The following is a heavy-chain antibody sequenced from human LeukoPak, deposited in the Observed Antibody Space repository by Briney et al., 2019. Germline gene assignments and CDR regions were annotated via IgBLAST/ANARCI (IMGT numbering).Heavy chain of an antibody. CDR3: ARASRDGYNSLYYFDY. J-gene: IGHJ4*02. CDR2: IYSGGST. V-gene: IGHV3-66*01. CDR1: GFTVSSNY. Sequence: GGSLRLSCAASGFTVSSNYMSWVRQAPGKGLEWVSVIYSGGSTYYADSVKGRFTISRDNSRNTLYLQMNSLRAEDTAVYYCARASRDGYNSLYYFDYWGQGTLVTVSS. D-gene: IGHD5-24*01.